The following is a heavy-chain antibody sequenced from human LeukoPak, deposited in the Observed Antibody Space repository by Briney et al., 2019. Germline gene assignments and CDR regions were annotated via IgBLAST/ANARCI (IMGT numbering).Heavy chain of an antibody. D-gene: IGHD1-7*01. Sequence: SETLSLTCTVSGGSISSSSYYWGWIRQPPGKGLEWIGSIYYSGSTYYNPSLKSRVTISVDTSKNQFSLKLSSVTAADTAVYYCARAPRYPSTGTTHYYFDYWGQGTLVTVSS. CDR1: GGSISSSSYY. CDR2: IYYSGST. V-gene: IGHV4-39*07. CDR3: ARAPRYPSTGTTHYYFDY. J-gene: IGHJ4*02.